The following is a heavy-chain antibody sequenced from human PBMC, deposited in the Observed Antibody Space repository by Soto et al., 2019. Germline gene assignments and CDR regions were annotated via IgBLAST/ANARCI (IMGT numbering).Heavy chain of an antibody. CDR2: IYYSGST. J-gene: IGHJ5*02. Sequence: SETLSLTCTVSGGSISSYYWSWIRQPPGKGLEWIGYIYYSGSTNYNPSLKSRVTISVDTSKNQFSLKLSSVTAADTAVYYCARVGYSGYDPNWFDPWGQGTLVTVSS. CDR3: ARVGYSGYDPNWFDP. V-gene: IGHV4-59*01. CDR1: GGSISSYY. D-gene: IGHD5-12*01.